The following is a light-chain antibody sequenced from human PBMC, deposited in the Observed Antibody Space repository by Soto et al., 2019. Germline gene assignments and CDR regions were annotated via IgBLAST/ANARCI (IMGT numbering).Light chain of an antibody. J-gene: IGLJ2*01. CDR3: SSYVNYNTFVI. CDR1: TGDIGAFNY. Sequence: QSALTQPPSASGSPGQSVTISCTGTTGDIGAFNYVSWHQQHPGKAPKVIITEVSNRPSGVSDRFSGSKSGNTASLTISGLQAEDEADYYCSSYVNYNTFVIFGGGTKLTVL. V-gene: IGLV2-8*01. CDR2: EVS.